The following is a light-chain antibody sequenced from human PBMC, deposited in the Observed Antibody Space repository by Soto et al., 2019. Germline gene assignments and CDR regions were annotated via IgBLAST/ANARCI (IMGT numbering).Light chain of an antibody. V-gene: IGKV3-11*01. CDR3: QQRSNWPPLVA. CDR2: DAS. J-gene: IGKJ5*01. Sequence: EIVLTQSPATLSLSPGERATLSCRASQSVSSYLAWYQHKPGQAPRLLIYDASNRATGIPARFSGSGSGTDFTLTISSLAPEDFAVYYCQQRSNWPPLVAFGQGTRLEIK. CDR1: QSVSSY.